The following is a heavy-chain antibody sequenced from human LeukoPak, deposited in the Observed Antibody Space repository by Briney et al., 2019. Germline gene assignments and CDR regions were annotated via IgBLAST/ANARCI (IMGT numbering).Heavy chain of an antibody. J-gene: IGHJ4*02. CDR3: ANKYGSGSYYMEDY. V-gene: IGHV3-23*01. CDR1: GFTFSSHA. D-gene: IGHD3-10*01. Sequence: GGSLRLSCAASGFTFSSHAMSWVRQAPGKGLEWVSAISGSGGSTYYADSVKSRFTISRDNSKNTLYLQMNSLRAEDTAVYYCANKYGSGSYYMEDYWGQGTLVTVSS. CDR2: ISGSGGST.